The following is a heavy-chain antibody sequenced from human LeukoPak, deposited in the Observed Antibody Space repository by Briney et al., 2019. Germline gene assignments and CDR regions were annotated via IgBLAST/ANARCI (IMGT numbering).Heavy chain of an antibody. CDR3: ARVTGGGNVAYWYFDL. Sequence: SETLSLTCGVDGGSFTASYWSWIRQSPGKRLEWIGEIHHAGDTNYNPSLKSRVTISLDIYKAQFSLNLKSVTAADTAVYYCARVTGGGNVAYWYFDLWGRGTLVTVSS. CDR1: GGSFTASY. D-gene: IGHD4-23*01. J-gene: IGHJ2*01. V-gene: IGHV4-34*01. CDR2: IHHAGDT.